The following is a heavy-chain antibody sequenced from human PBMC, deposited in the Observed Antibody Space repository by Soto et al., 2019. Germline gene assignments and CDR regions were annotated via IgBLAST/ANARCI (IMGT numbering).Heavy chain of an antibody. D-gene: IGHD1-1*01. Sequence: PGGSLRLSCAASGFTFSSYAMSWVRQAPGKGLEWVSAISGSGGSTYYADSVKGRFTISRDNSKNTLYLQMNSLRAEDTAVYYCAKGQDWNAPILFLVYRGYNWFDPWGQGTLVTVSS. CDR2: ISGSGGST. CDR1: GFTFSSYA. CDR3: AKGQDWNAPILFLVYRGYNWFDP. J-gene: IGHJ5*02. V-gene: IGHV3-23*01.